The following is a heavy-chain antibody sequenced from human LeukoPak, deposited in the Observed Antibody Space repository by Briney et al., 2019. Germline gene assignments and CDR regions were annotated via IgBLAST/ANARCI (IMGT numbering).Heavy chain of an antibody. V-gene: IGHV2-5*01. Sequence: SGPTLVKPTHTLTLTCTFSGFSLSTTGVGVGWIRHPPGKALEWLALIHWLDDQRSIPSLKSRLTMTKATSKNQVALTMTNMDPGATATDYCPHRSISAAAQGLYYFDYWGQGTLVTVSS. D-gene: IGHD6-13*01. J-gene: IGHJ4*02. CDR3: PHRSISAAAQGLYYFDY. CDR1: GFSLSTTGVG. CDR2: IHWLDDQ.